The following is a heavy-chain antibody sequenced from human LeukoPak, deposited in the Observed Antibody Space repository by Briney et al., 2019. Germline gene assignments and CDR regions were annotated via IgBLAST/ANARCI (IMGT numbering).Heavy chain of an antibody. Sequence: GGSLRLSCAASGFTFSDYYMSWIRQAPGKGLEWVSYISGSGTTIYYADSVKGRFTISRDNAKNSLYLQMNSLRAEDTAVYYCARGIGSSSWPLALWGQGTLVTVSS. CDR3: ARGIGSSSWPLAL. CDR2: ISGSGTTI. CDR1: GFTFSDYY. J-gene: IGHJ4*02. V-gene: IGHV3-11*04. D-gene: IGHD6-13*01.